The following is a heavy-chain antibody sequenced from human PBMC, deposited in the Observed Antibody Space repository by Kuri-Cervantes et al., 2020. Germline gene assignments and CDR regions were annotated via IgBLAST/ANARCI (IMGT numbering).Heavy chain of an antibody. J-gene: IGHJ6*02. V-gene: IGHV3-21*01. CDR3: ARDRLITTIVVDNYYYYGMDV. D-gene: IGHD3-22*01. CDR1: GFTFSSYS. Sequence: GGSLRLSCAASGFTFSSYSMNWVRQAPGKGLEWVSSISSSSSYIYYADSVKGRFTISRDNAKNSLYLQMNSLRDEDTAVYYCARDRLITTIVVDNYYYYGMDVWGQGTTVTVSS. CDR2: ISSSSSYI.